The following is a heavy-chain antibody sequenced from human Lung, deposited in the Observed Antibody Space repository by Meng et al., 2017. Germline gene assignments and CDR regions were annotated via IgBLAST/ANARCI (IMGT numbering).Heavy chain of an antibody. CDR2: INHSGGT. Sequence: QGRLQQWAAGLLKPSATLSLTSVVSGGSFSDYYWGWIRHPPRKGLGWIGEINHSGGTNYNPSLGSRATISVDTSQNNLSLKLSSVTAADSAVYYCARGPTTMAHDFDYWGQGTLVTVSS. V-gene: IGHV4-34*01. J-gene: IGHJ4*02. CDR3: ARGPTTMAHDFDY. CDR1: GGSFSDYY. D-gene: IGHD4-11*01.